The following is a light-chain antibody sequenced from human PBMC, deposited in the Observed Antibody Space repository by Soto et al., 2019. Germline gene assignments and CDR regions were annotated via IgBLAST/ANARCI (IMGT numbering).Light chain of an antibody. J-gene: IGKJ3*01. CDR2: GVS. V-gene: IGKV3-20*01. CDR1: QSVSGTY. Sequence: EIVLTQSPGTLSLSPGERATLSCRASQSVSGTYLAWYQQKPGQAPRLLIYGVSRRATDIPARLSGSGSGTDFTLTISRLEPEDFAVYYCQQYGTSPFTFGPETKVDIK. CDR3: QQYGTSPFT.